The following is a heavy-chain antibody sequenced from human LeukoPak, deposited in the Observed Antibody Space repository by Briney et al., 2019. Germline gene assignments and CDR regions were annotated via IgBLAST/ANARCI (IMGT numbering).Heavy chain of an antibody. J-gene: IGHJ5*02. V-gene: IGHV3-7*01. Sequence: HTGGSLRLSCAASGFTFSGYWMTWVRQAPGKGQEWVANIKGDESKKYYVDSVKGRFTISRDNAKNSLYLQMNSLRAEDTAVYYCARGGWVAAAVPVWFDPWGQGTLVTVSS. CDR3: ARGGWVAAAVPVWFDP. D-gene: IGHD6-13*01. CDR1: GFTFSGYW. CDR2: IKGDESKK.